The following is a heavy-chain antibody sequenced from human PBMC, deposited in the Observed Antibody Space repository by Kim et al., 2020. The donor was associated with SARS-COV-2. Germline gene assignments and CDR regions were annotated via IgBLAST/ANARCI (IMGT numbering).Heavy chain of an antibody. V-gene: IGHV5-51*01. CDR3: ARRRSSGWYGAFDI. Sequence: SPSFQGQVTSSADKSISTAYLQWSSLKASDTAMYYCARRRSSGWYGAFDIWGQGTMVTVSS. D-gene: IGHD6-19*01. J-gene: IGHJ3*02.